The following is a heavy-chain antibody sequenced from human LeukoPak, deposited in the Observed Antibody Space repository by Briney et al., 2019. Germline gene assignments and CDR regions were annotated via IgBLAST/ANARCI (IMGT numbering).Heavy chain of an antibody. J-gene: IGHJ5*02. Sequence: PGGSLRLSCAASGFTFSSYEMNWVRQAPGKGLEWVSYISSSGSTIYYADSVKGRFTISRDNAKNSLYLQMNSLRAADTAVYYCARRATMVRGVISDDFLPNWFDPWGQGTLVTVSS. D-gene: IGHD3-10*01. CDR3: ARRATMVRGVISDDFLPNWFDP. CDR1: GFTFSSYE. V-gene: IGHV3-48*03. CDR2: ISSSGSTI.